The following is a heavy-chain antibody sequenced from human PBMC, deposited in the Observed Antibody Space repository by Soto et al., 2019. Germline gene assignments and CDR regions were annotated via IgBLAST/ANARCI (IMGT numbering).Heavy chain of an antibody. V-gene: IGHV5-51*01. Sequence: GESLKISCRASGYTFTIYWIGLVLQMPGKGLEWMGIIYPSNSETRFSPSFQGQVTLSADKSIFTAYLQWSSLKASDTAIYYCARQAYHYDTYSFGYWGQGTLVTVSS. D-gene: IGHD3-22*01. CDR1: GYTFTIYW. CDR2: IYPSNSET. CDR3: ARQAYHYDTYSFGY. J-gene: IGHJ4*02.